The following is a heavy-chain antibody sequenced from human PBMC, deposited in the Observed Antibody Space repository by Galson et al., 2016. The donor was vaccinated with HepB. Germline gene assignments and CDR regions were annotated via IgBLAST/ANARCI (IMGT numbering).Heavy chain of an antibody. J-gene: IGHJ4*02. CDR1: GFSFSDFW. V-gene: IGHV3-7*03. CDR3: AGSLRYGSGSYYVPG. CDR2: IKEDGSVQ. D-gene: IGHD3-10*01. Sequence: SLRLSCAISGFSFSDFWMSWVRQAPGKGLEWVANIKEDGSVQYYVDSVKGRFTISRDNAKNSLYLQMNSLRAADTAIYYCAGSLRYGSGSYYVPGWGQGTLVTVSS.